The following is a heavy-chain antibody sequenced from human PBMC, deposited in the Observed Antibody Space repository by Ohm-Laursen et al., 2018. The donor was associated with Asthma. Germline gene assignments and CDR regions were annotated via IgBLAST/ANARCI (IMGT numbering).Heavy chain of an antibody. CDR1: GFTFSSYG. J-gene: IGHJ4*02. D-gene: IGHD3-3*01. V-gene: IGHV3-30*03. Sequence: SLRLSCAASGFTFSSYGMHWIRQAPGKGLEWVAVGGSYYDGGLKYYADSVNGRFTVSRDDSKNTLYLQMNSLRPDDTAVYYCARDVMEWYLPAFDFWGQGTLVTVSS. CDR2: GGSYYDGGLK. CDR3: ARDVMEWYLPAFDF.